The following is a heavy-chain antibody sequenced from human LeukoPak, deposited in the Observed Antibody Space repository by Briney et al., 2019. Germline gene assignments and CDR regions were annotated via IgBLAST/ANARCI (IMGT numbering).Heavy chain of an antibody. CDR2: IYYSGST. J-gene: IGHJ3*02. D-gene: IGHD3-22*01. Sequence: SETLSLTCTVSGASITSSNYYWSWIRQPPGKGLEWIGYIYYSGSTYYNPSLKSRVTISVDTSKNQFSLKLSSVTAADTAVYYCARGNYYDSSGYYLGAFDIWGQGTMVTVSS. CDR3: ARGNYYDSSGYYLGAFDI. V-gene: IGHV4-39*07. CDR1: GASITSSNYY.